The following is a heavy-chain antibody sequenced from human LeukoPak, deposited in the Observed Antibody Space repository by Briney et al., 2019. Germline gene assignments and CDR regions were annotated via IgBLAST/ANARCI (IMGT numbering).Heavy chain of an antibody. CDR1: GFNFDDYA. Sequence: PGRPLRLSCAASGFNFDDYAMHWVRQPPGKGLEWVSGIGWNSGSVGYAESVKGRFTISRDNAKNFLYLQMNTLRPEDTAFYYCAKEEHNSGWSPLGGWGQGTLVTVSS. CDR3: AKEEHNSGWSPLGG. D-gene: IGHD6-19*01. V-gene: IGHV3-9*01. J-gene: IGHJ4*02. CDR2: IGWNSGSV.